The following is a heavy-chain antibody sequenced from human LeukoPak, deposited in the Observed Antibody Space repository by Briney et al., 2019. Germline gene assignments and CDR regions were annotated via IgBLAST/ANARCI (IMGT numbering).Heavy chain of an antibody. CDR1: GFTLSSFS. CDR3: ARDLRSSIAAAGTCDY. J-gene: IGHJ4*02. CDR2: ISSSSSYI. D-gene: IGHD6-13*01. Sequence: GGSLRLSCAASGFTLSSFSMNWVRQAPGKGLEWVSSISSSSSYIYYADSVKGRFTISRDNAKNSLYLQMNSLRAEDTAVYYCARDLRSSIAAAGTCDYWGQGTLVTVSS. V-gene: IGHV3-21*01.